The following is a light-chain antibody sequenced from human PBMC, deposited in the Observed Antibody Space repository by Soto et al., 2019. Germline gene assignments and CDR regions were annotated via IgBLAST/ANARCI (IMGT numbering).Light chain of an antibody. V-gene: IGKV1-17*03. Sequence: DIQMPQSPSAMSASVGDRVTSTCRASQDINNYLVWFQQKPGTVPKRLIYAASSLQSGVPSRFSGSRSGTEFTLTISSLQPEDFATYYCLQHNSYPLTFGGGTKVDIK. CDR3: LQHNSYPLT. CDR1: QDINNY. J-gene: IGKJ4*01. CDR2: AAS.